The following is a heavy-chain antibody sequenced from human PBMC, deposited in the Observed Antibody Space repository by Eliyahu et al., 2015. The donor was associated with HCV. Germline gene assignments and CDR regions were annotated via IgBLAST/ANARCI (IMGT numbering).Heavy chain of an antibody. CDR1: GXTFSNYA. CDR3: AKGEHGVDY. CDR2: IIYSGGST. D-gene: IGHD1/OR15-1a*01. Sequence: EVQLLQSGGGLVQPGGSLRXSCXAXGXTFSNYAMSWVXQAXGKGLXWVSSIIYSGGSTHYADSVKGRFTISRDNSKNTLYLQMNSLRAEDTAVYYCAKGEHGVDYWGQGTLVTVSS. V-gene: IGHV3-23*01. J-gene: IGHJ4*02.